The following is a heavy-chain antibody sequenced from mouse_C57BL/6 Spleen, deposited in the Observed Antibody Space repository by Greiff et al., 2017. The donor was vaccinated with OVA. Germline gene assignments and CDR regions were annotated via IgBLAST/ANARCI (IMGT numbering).Heavy chain of an antibody. J-gene: IGHJ3*01. CDR2: ISYDGSN. CDR3: ARDGDSNLFAY. V-gene: IGHV3-6*01. D-gene: IGHD2-5*01. CDR1: GYSITSGYY. Sequence: EVQLQESGPGLVKPSQSLSLTCSVTGYSITSGYYWNWIRQFPGNKLEWMGYISYDGSNNYNPSLKNRISITRDTSKNQFFLKLNSVTTEDTATYYCARDGDSNLFAYWGQGTLVTVSA.